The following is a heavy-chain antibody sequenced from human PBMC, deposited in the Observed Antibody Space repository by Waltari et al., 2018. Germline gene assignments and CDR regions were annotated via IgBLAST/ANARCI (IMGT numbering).Heavy chain of an antibody. V-gene: IGHV1-3*01. CDR2: INAGNGNT. Sequence: QVQLVQSGAEVKKPGASVKVSCKASGYTFTSYAMHWVRQAPGQRLEWMGWINAGNGNTKYSQKCQGRVTITRDTSASTAYMELSSLRSEDTAVYYCARGDYYDSFFDYWGQGTLVTVSS. D-gene: IGHD3-22*01. CDR1: GYTFTSYA. J-gene: IGHJ4*02. CDR3: ARGDYYDSFFDY.